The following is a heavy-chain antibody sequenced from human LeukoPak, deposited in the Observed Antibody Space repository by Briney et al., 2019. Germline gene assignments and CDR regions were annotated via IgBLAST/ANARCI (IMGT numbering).Heavy chain of an antibody. Sequence: GGSLRLSCAASGFTFSSYAMHWVRQAPGKGLEWVAVISYDGSNKYYADSVKGRFTISIDNSKNTLYLQMNSLGAEDTAVYSCARPPPTSSGWYFDYWGQGTLVTVSS. CDR3: ARPPPTSSGWYFDY. J-gene: IGHJ4*02. V-gene: IGHV3-30*04. CDR1: GFTFSSYA. CDR2: ISYDGSNK. D-gene: IGHD6-19*01.